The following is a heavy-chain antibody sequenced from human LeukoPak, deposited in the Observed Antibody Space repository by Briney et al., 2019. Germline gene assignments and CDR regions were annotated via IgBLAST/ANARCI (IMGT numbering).Heavy chain of an antibody. CDR1: GGSISSSSYY. V-gene: IGHV4-39*01. CDR2: IYYSGST. J-gene: IGHJ4*02. D-gene: IGHD3-9*01. CDR3: ARLPRTDYFDWFFDY. Sequence: SETLSLTCTVSGGSISSSSYYWGWIRQPPGKGLEWIGSIYYSGSTYYNLSLKSRVTISVDTSKNQFSLKLSSVTAADTAVYYCARLPRTDYFDWFFDYWGQGTLVTVSS.